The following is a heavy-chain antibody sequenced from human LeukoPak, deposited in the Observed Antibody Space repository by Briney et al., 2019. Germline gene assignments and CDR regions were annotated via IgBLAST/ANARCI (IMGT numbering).Heavy chain of an antibody. CDR2: IYPGDSDT. D-gene: IGHD2-15*01. J-gene: IGHJ4*02. Sequence: GESLQISCKGSGYNFAGNWIAWVRPVPGEGLEWMGIIYPGDSDTRYSPSFQGQVTISADKSISTAYLQWSSLKASDTAMYYCARHLKYSGGGHYFDYWGQGTLVTVSS. CDR1: GYNFAGNW. V-gene: IGHV5-51*01. CDR3: ARHLKYSGGGHYFDY.